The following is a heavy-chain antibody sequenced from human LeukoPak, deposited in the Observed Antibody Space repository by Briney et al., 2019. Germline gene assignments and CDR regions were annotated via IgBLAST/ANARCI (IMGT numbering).Heavy chain of an antibody. CDR3: ARGRGDYFDSSGYFFDY. J-gene: IGHJ4*02. V-gene: IGHV4-4*07. Sequence: PSETLSLTCTVSGASISSYYWSWIRQPAGKGLEWIGRIHTSGSTNYNPSLKSRVTISVDKSKNQFSLKLSSVTAADTAMYFCARGRGDYFDSSGYFFDYWGQETLVTISS. CDR1: GASISSYY. CDR2: IHTSGST. D-gene: IGHD3-22*01.